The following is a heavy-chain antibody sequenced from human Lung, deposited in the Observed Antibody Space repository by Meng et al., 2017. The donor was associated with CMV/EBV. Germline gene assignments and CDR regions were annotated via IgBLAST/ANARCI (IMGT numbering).Heavy chain of an antibody. J-gene: IGHJ4*02. V-gene: IGHV1-2*02. CDR2: INPNSGGT. CDR3: ARVDYYDSSGYYNPDY. Sequence: SGYTFTGYYMHWVRQAPGQGLEWMGWINPNSGGTNYEQKFQGRVTMTRDTSISTAYMELSRLRSDDTAVYYCARVDYYDSSGYYNPDYWGQGTLVTVSS. D-gene: IGHD3-22*01. CDR1: GYTFTGYY.